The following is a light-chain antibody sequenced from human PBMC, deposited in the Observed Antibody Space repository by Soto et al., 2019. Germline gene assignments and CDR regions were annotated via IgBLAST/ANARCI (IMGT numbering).Light chain of an antibody. CDR2: DAS. V-gene: IGKV1-5*01. CDR3: QQYNSYPWT. Sequence: DIQMTPSPSTLSASVGDTVTVTCRASQSVSGWLAWYQQKPGKAPKLLIYDASNLESGVPSRFSGSGSGTEFTLTITSLQPDDFATYYCQQYNSYPWTFGQGTKVDIK. CDR1: QSVSGW. J-gene: IGKJ1*01.